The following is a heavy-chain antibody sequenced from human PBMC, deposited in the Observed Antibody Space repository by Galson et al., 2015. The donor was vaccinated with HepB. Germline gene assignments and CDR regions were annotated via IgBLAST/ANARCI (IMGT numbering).Heavy chain of an antibody. V-gene: IGHV3-48*01. CDR1: GFRFYSYS. CDR2: ISSSSSII. J-gene: IGHJ4*02. Sequence: SLRLSCAASGFRFYSYSMNWVRQTPGKGLEWVSYISSSSSIINYTDSVKGRLTISRDNAKNSLYLQMNSLRAEDTAVYYCARACDLDYWGQGTLVTVSS. CDR3: ARACDLDY.